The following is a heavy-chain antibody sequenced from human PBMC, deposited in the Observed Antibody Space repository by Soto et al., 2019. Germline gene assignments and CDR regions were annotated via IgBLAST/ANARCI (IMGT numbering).Heavy chain of an antibody. V-gene: IGHV3-21*01. CDR1: GFTFSSYS. D-gene: IGHD4-17*01. CDR2: ISSSSSYI. J-gene: IGHJ4*02. CDR3: ARDLSTVTNPYYFDY. Sequence: PGGSLRLSCGASGFTFSSYSMNWVRQAPGKGLEWVSSISSSSSYIYYADSVKGRFTVSRDNAKNSLYLQMNSLRAEDTAVYYCARDLSTVTNPYYFDYWGQGT.